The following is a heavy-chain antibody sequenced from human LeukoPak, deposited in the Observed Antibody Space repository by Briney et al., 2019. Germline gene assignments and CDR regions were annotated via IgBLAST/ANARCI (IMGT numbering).Heavy chain of an antibody. CDR2: IYYSGST. V-gene: IGHV4-59*01. CDR3: ARDYDSSGYYPNWFDP. CDR1: GGSISSYY. D-gene: IGHD3-22*01. Sequence: SETLSLTCTVSGGSISSYYWSRIRQPPGKGLEWIGYIYYSGSTNYNPSLKSRVTISVDTSKNQFSLKLSSVTAADTAVYYCARDYDSSGYYPNWFDPWGQGTLVTVSS. J-gene: IGHJ5*02.